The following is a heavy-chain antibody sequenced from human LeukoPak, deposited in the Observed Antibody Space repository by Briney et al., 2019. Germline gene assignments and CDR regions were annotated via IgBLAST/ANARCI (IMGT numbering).Heavy chain of an antibody. J-gene: IGHJ5*02. CDR1: GFAVSSHY. CDR2: LYSGGST. V-gene: IGHV3-53*01. Sequence: GGSLRLSCAVSGFAVSSHYMSWVRQAPGKGLEWVSVLYSGGSTYYADSVKGRSTISRDTSKNTLYLRMTSLRADDTAVYYCARHDWFDPWGQGTLVTVSS. CDR3: ARHDWFDP.